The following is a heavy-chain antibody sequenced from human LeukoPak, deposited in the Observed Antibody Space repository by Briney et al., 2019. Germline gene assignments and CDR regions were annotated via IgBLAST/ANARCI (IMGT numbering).Heavy chain of an antibody. Sequence: GGSLRLSCAASRFTFSSYSMNWVRQAPGKGLEWISYISSSSSTMYYADSVKGRFTISRDNAKNSLYLQMNSLRAEDTAVYYCARDGRYAYGDYGSTEDYWGQGTLVTVSS. J-gene: IGHJ4*02. D-gene: IGHD4-17*01. CDR1: RFTFSSYS. CDR3: ARDGRYAYGDYGSTEDY. V-gene: IGHV3-48*04. CDR2: ISSSSSTM.